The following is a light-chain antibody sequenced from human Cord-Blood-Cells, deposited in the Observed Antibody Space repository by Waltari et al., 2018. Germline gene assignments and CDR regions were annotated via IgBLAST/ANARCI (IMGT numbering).Light chain of an antibody. J-gene: IGLJ2*01. CDR3: SSYAGSNNYVV. Sequence: QSALTQPPSASGSPGQSVTISCTGTSSDVGGYNYVSWYQQHPGKAPRLMIYEVSKRPSRVPSRCSGSKSRNTSALTVSALQAEEEADYYCSSYAGSNNYVVFGGGTKLTVL. CDR2: EVS. V-gene: IGLV2-8*01. CDR1: SSDVGGYNY.